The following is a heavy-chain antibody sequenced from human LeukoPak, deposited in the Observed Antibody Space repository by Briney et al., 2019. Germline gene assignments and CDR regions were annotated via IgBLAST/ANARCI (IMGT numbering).Heavy chain of an antibody. CDR3: ARNLKGGYKAFDY. CDR2: INDSGRS. Sequence: PSETLSLTCGVYVGSFSGYYWSWIPQPPGKGLEWIGEINDSGRSNYKSSLKSRVTISEDTSKNQFSLKLSSVTAADTAVYYCARNLKGGYKAFDYWGQGTLVTVSS. CDR1: VGSFSGYY. D-gene: IGHD3-22*01. J-gene: IGHJ4*02. V-gene: IGHV4-34*01.